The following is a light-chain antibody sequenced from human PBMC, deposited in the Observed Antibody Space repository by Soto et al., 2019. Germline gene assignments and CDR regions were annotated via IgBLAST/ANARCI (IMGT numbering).Light chain of an antibody. V-gene: IGKV3-20*01. Sequence: EIVLTQSPGTLSLSPGERATLSCRASQSVRNNYLVWYQQRPGQPPRFLMYDVSTRAAGIPDRFSGSGSGTDFTLTISRLEPEDFAVYYCQQYGSTPLTLGGGTKVEIE. CDR1: QSVRNNY. J-gene: IGKJ4*01. CDR3: QQYGSTPLT. CDR2: DVS.